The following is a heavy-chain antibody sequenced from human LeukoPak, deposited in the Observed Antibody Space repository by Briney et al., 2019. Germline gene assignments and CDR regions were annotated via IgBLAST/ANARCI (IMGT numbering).Heavy chain of an antibody. CDR2: IYSGGST. V-gene: IGHV3-53*01. CDR1: GFTVSSNY. J-gene: IGHJ6*02. Sequence: GGSLRLSCAASGFTVSSNYMSWVRQAPGKGLEWVSVIYSGGSTYYADSVKGRFTISRDNSKNTLYLQMNSLRAEDTAVYYCARARYCGGDCYYYGMDVWGQGTTVTVSS. D-gene: IGHD2-21*01. CDR3: ARARYCGGDCYYYGMDV.